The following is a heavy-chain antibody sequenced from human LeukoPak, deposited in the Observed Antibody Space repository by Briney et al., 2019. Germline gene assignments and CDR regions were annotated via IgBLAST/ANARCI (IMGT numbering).Heavy chain of an antibody. J-gene: IGHJ3*02. CDR1: GFTFTSYA. CDR2: ISDTGGST. D-gene: IGHD3-3*01. Sequence: PGGSLRLSCAASGFTFTSYAMNWVRQAPGKGLEWVSSISDTGGSTYCADSVKGRFTISRDNSKNTLYLQMSSLRAEDTAVYYCAKVEWPDAFSIWGQGTMVTVSS. CDR3: AKVEWPDAFSI. V-gene: IGHV3-23*01.